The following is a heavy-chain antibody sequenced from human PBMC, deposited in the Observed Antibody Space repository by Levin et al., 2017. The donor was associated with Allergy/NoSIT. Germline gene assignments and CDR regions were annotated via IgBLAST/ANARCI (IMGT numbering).Heavy chain of an antibody. J-gene: IGHJ4*02. D-gene: IGHD3-16*01. V-gene: IGHV3-48*01. CDR3: ATDYDYAMDY. CDR2: IGGGGNT. CDR1: GSSFITYN. Sequence: GGSLRLSCVASGSSFITYNLNWVRQAPGKGLEWVAYIGGGGNTHYPDSVKGRFTISRDNAENSVFLQMHSLRAEDTAVYYGATDYDYAMDYWGQGTLVTVSS.